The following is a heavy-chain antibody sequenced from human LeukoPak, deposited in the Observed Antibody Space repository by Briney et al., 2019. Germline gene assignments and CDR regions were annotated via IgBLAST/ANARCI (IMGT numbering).Heavy chain of an antibody. J-gene: IGHJ4*02. CDR1: GFTFSSYA. CDR2: ISYDGSNK. V-gene: IGHV3-30-3*01. CDR3: ARVVWGSGSYLDYFDY. Sequence: SGGSLRLSCAASGFTFSSYAMHWVRQAPGKGLEWVAVISYDGSNKYYADSVKGRFTISRDNSKNTLYLQMNSLRAEDTAVYYCARVVWGSGSYLDYFDYWGQGTLVTVSS. D-gene: IGHD3-10*01.